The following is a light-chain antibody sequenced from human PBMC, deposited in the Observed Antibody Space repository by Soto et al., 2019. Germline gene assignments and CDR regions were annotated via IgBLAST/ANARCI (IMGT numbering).Light chain of an antibody. V-gene: IGKV1-5*03. Sequence: DIQMTQSPSTLSASVGDRVTITCRASQSISSWLAWYQQKPGKAPKVLIYKASSLESGVPSRFSGSGSGTEFTLTISSLQPDDFAADYCQQYNSYPWRFGQGTKVEIK. CDR2: KAS. CDR1: QSISSW. CDR3: QQYNSYPWR. J-gene: IGKJ1*01.